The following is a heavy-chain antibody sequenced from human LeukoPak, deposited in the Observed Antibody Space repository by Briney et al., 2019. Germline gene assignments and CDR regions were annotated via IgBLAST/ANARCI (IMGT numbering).Heavy chain of an antibody. J-gene: IGHJ3*02. CDR3: ARDRRTIAFDI. CDR1: GASVSTNSAA. Sequence: SQTLSLTCAISGASVSTNSAAWNWIRPSPSRGLEWLGRTNYRSTWYKDYAVSVKSRITINPDTSKNQFSLQLNSVTPEDTAVYYCARDRRTIAFDIWGQGTMVTVSS. CDR2: TNYRSTWYK. V-gene: IGHV6-1*01.